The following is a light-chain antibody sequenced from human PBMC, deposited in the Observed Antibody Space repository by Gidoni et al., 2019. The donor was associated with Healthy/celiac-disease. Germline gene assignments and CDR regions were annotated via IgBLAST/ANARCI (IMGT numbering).Light chain of an antibody. V-gene: IGLV1-44*01. CDR2: SNN. CDR3: AAWDDSLNGPVVV. Sequence: QSVLTQPHSASGTPGQRVTISCSGSSSNIGSNTVNWYQQLPETDPKLLIYSNNQRPSGVPDRFSGSKSGTSASLAISGLQSEDEADYYCAAWDDSLNGPVVVFGGGTKLTVL. J-gene: IGLJ2*01. CDR1: SSNIGSNT.